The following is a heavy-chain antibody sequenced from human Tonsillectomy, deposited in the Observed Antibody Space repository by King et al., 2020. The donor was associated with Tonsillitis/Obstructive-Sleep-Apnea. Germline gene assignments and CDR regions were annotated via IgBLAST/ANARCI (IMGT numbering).Heavy chain of an antibody. J-gene: IGHJ4*02. V-gene: IGHV4-34*01. D-gene: IGHD6-13*01. CDR2: INHSGST. Sequence: VQLQQWGAGLLKPSETLSLTCAVYGGSFSGYYWSWIRQPPGKGLEWIGEINHSGSTNYNPSLKSRVTISVDTSKNQFSLKLSSVTAADTAVYHCAREYSSSLDYWGQGILVTVSS. CDR1: GGSFSGYY. CDR3: AREYSSSLDY.